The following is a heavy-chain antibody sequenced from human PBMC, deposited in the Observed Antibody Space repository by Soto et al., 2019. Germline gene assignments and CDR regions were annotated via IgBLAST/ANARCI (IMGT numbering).Heavy chain of an antibody. V-gene: IGHV3-30*18. CDR1: GFTFSSYG. CDR3: AKDKGSGYDPSPIDY. D-gene: IGHD5-12*01. Sequence: QVQLVESGGGVVQPGRSLRLSCAASGFTFSSYGMHWVRQAPGKGLEWVAVISYDGSNKYYADSVKGRFTISRDNSKNTLYLQMNSLRAEDTAVYYCAKDKGSGYDPSPIDYWGQGTLVTVSS. CDR2: ISYDGSNK. J-gene: IGHJ4*02.